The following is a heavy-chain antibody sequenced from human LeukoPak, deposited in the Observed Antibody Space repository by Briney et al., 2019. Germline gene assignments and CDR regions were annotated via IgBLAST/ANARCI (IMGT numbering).Heavy chain of an antibody. V-gene: IGHV3-23*03. CDR3: AKDRRTTVVTPMYYY. Sequence: GGSLRLSCAATGFTFSNYAMNWVRQAPGMGLEWVSVINNGGSSKYYADSVKGRFIISRDNSKNTLYLQMNSLRAEDTAVYYCAKDRRTTVVTPMYYYWGQGTLVTVSS. D-gene: IGHD4-23*01. CDR1: GFTFSNYA. J-gene: IGHJ4*02. CDR2: INNGGSSK.